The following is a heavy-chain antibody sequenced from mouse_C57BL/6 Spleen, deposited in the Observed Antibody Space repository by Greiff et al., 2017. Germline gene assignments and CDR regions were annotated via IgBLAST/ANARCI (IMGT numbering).Heavy chain of an antibody. V-gene: IGHV1-22*01. D-gene: IGHD2-4*01. CDR3: ARRPYDYDVGDY. CDR1: GYTFTDYN. CDR2: INPNNGGT. Sequence: AQLQQSGPELVKPGASVKMSCKASGYTFTDYNMHWVKQSHGKSLEWIGYINPNNGGTSYNQKFKGKATLTVNKSSSTAYMELRSLTSEDSAVYYCARRPYDYDVGDYWGQGTTLTVSS. J-gene: IGHJ2*01.